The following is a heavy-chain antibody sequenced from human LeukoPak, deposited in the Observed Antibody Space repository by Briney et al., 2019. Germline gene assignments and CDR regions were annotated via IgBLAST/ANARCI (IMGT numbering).Heavy chain of an antibody. V-gene: IGHV1-2*06. Sequence: ASVKVSCKASGYTFTGYYMHWVRQAPGQGLEWVGRINPNSGGTNYAQKFQGRVTMTRDTSIRTAYMELSRLRSDDTAVYYCARLNPKYCSGGSCPDYWGQGTLVTVSS. D-gene: IGHD2-15*01. CDR2: INPNSGGT. CDR3: ARLNPKYCSGGSCPDY. J-gene: IGHJ4*02. CDR1: GYTFTGYY.